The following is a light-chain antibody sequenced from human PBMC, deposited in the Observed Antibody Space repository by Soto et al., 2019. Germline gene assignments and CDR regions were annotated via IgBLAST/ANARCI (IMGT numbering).Light chain of an antibody. CDR2: DNN. CDR3: AVWDDSQNGFFA. CDR1: SSNIGSNT. Sequence: QSVLTQPPSASGTPGQRVTISCSGSSSNIGSNTVSWYQQLPGKAPKLLIYDNNQRPSGVPDRFSASKSGTSASLAISGLQSEDEADYYCAVWDDSQNGFFAFGTGTKVTVL. V-gene: IGLV1-44*01. J-gene: IGLJ1*01.